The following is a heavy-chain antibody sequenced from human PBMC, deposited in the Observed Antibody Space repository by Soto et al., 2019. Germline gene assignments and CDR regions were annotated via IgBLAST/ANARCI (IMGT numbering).Heavy chain of an antibody. J-gene: IGHJ4*01. CDR1: GAPITINY. CDR3: ARDPGGPYDH. D-gene: IGHD2-15*01. V-gene: IGHV4-59*01. CDR2: IYYSGST. Sequence: SETLSLTCTVSGAPITINYWSWIRQAPGKGLEWIGYIYYSGSTTYNPSLKSRVTMSADTSKDQFSLKLNSVTAADTAVYYCARDPGGPYDHWGPGILVTVS.